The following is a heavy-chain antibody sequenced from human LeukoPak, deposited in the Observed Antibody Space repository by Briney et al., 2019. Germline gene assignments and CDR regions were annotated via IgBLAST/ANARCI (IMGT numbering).Heavy chain of an antibody. CDR1: GFSVSSNN. CDR3: AGVLWSGDYPRFDY. D-gene: IGHD4-17*01. Sequence: GGSLRLSCAASGFSVSSNNMNWVRQAPGKGLEWVSILYSGGNTYYADSVKGRFTISRDNSKNTLHLQMNSLRAEDTAVYYCAGVLWSGDYPRFDYWGQGTLVTVSS. J-gene: IGHJ4*02. V-gene: IGHV3-53*01. CDR2: LYSGGNT.